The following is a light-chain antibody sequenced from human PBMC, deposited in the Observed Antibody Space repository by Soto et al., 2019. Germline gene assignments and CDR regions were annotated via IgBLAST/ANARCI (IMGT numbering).Light chain of an antibody. J-gene: IGLJ2*01. CDR2: LEGSGSY. Sequence: QPVLTQSSSASASLGSSVKLTCTLSSGHSSYIIAWHQQQPGKAPRYLMKLEGSGSYNKGSGVPDRFSGSSSGADRYLTISNLQSEDEADYYCETSDSNTRVFGGGTKVTVL. CDR3: ETSDSNTRV. CDR1: SGHSSYI. V-gene: IGLV4-60*03.